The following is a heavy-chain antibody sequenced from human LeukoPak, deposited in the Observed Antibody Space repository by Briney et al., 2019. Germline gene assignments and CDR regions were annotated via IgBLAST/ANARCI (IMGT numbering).Heavy chain of an antibody. D-gene: IGHD1-1*01. V-gene: IGHV1-46*01. J-gene: IGHJ4*02. Sequence: VASVKVFCEASGYTFTSCFLHWVRQAPGQGLEWMGIINPSGGSTSYAQKFQGRVTMTRDTSTSTVYMELSSLRSEDTAVYYCARYSAQGTSPPFDYWGQGTLVTVSS. CDR3: ARYSAQGTSPPFDY. CDR2: INPSGGST. CDR1: GYTFTSCF.